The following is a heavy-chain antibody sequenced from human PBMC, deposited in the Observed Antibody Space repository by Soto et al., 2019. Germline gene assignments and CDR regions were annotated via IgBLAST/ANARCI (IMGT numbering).Heavy chain of an antibody. D-gene: IGHD2-21*01. CDR3: ARDHSIVTPKSDYYDYYGMDV. J-gene: IGHJ6*01. V-gene: IGHV3-30-3*01. Sequence: QVQLVESGGGVVQPGRSLRLSCAASGFTFSSYAMHWVRQAPGKGLEWVAVISYDGSNKYYADSVKGRFTISRDNSKNTLYLQMNSLRAEDTAVYYCARDHSIVTPKSDYYDYYGMDVW. CDR2: ISYDGSNK. CDR1: GFTFSSYA.